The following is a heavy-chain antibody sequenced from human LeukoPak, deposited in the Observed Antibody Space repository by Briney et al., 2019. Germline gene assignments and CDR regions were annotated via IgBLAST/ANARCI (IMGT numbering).Heavy chain of an antibody. D-gene: IGHD7-27*01. CDR2: IFYSGST. CDR1: GGSISTSRYY. Sequence: SETLSLTCTVSGGSISTSRYYWGWVRQPPGKGLDWIGTIFYSGSTYYNPSLKSRVTISADTSKNQFSLKLTSVTAADTAVYYCARHFTGYYYYIDLWGKGTTVTVSS. J-gene: IGHJ6*03. V-gene: IGHV4-39*01. CDR3: ARHFTGYYYYIDL.